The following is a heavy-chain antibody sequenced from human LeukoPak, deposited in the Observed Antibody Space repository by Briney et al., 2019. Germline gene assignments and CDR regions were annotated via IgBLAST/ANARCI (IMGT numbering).Heavy chain of an antibody. CDR3: ATSGSGWYFYYYYYMDV. V-gene: IGHV3-30*02. J-gene: IGHJ6*03. CDR1: GFTFSSYG. Sequence: GGSLRLSCAASGFTFSSYGMHWVRQAPGKGLEWVAFIRYDGSNKYYADSVKGRFTISRDNSKNTLYLQMNSLRAEDTAVYYCATSGSGWYFYYYYYMDVWGKGTTVTISS. CDR2: IRYDGSNK. D-gene: IGHD6-19*01.